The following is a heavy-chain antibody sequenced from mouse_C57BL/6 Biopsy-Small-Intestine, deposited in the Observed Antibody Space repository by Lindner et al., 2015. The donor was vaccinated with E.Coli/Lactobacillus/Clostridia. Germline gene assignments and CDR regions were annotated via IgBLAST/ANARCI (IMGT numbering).Heavy chain of an antibody. Sequence: VQLQESGPELVKPGASVKISCKASGYSFTVYYMHWVKQSPEKSLEWIGEINPTTGETTYNQKFKSKATLTVDKSSSTAYMQLKALTSEDSAVYYCTRRPIRATGFAYWGQGTLVTVSA. D-gene: IGHD3-1*01. V-gene: IGHV1-42*01. CDR1: GYSFTVYY. CDR3: TRRPIRATGFAY. CDR2: INPTTGET. J-gene: IGHJ3*01.